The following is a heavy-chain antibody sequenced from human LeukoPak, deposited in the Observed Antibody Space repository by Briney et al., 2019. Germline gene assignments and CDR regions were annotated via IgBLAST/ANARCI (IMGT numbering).Heavy chain of an antibody. D-gene: IGHD1-26*01. V-gene: IGHV3-53*04. CDR3: AREYSGSYIGY. J-gene: IGHJ4*02. CDR1: GFTVSSNY. CDR2: IYSGGST. Sequence: GGSLRLSCAASGFTVSSNYMSWVRQAPGKGLEWVSVIYSGGSTYYADSVKGRFTISRHNSKNTLSLQMNSLRPEDTAVYYCAREYSGSYIGYWGRGTLVTVSS.